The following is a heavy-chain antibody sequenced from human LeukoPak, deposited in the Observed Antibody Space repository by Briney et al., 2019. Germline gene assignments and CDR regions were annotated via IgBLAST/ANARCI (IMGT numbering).Heavy chain of an antibody. CDR3: ARDKEDIVAD. CDR1: GGSFSGYY. J-gene: IGHJ4*02. CDR2: INHSGST. Sequence: SETLSLTCAVYGGSFSGYYWSWIRQPPGKGLEWIGEINHSGSTNYNPSLKSRVTMSVDTSKNQFSLKLSSVTAADTAVYYCARDKEDIVADWGQGTLVTVSP. V-gene: IGHV4-34*01. D-gene: IGHD5-12*01.